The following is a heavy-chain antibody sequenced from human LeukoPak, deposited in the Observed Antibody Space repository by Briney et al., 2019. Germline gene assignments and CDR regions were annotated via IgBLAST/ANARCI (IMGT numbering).Heavy chain of an antibody. D-gene: IGHD6-19*01. Sequence: PGGSLRLSCAASGFTFSSYGMHWVRQAPGKGLEWVSSIDPSSTYIYYADSVKGRFTISRDNSKNTLYLQMNSLRAEDTAVYYCARASGWSYYYYYYYMDVWGKGTTVTVSS. CDR2: IDPSSTYI. CDR1: GFTFSSYG. J-gene: IGHJ6*03. V-gene: IGHV3-21*01. CDR3: ARASGWSYYYYYYYMDV.